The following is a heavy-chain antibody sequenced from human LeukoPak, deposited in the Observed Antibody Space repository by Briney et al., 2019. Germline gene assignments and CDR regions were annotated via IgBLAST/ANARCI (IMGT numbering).Heavy chain of an antibody. CDR2: ISGSGGST. V-gene: IGHV3-23*01. CDR3: AKSPRGSYDSSGYSPSEYFDY. CDR1: GFTFSSYA. D-gene: IGHD3-22*01. Sequence: PGGSLRLSCAASGFTFSSYAMSWVRQAPGKGPEWVSAISGSGGSTYYADSVKGRFTISRDNSKNTLYLQMNSLRAEDTAVYYCAKSPRGSYDSSGYSPSEYFDYWGQGTLVTVSS. J-gene: IGHJ4*02.